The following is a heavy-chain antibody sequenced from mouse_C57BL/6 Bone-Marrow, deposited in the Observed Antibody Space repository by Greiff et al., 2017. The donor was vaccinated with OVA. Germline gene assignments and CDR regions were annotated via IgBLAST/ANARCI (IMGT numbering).Heavy chain of an antibody. J-gene: IGHJ2*01. CDR2: IDPSDSYT. D-gene: IGHD2-12*01. CDR1: GYTFTSYW. Sequence: QVQLQQPGAELVKPGASVKLSCKASGYTFTSYWMQWVKQRPGQGLEWIGEIDPSDSYTNYNQKFKGKATLTVDTSSSTAYMQLSSLTSEDSAVYYCARRGLYVDYWGQGTTLTVSS. V-gene: IGHV1-50*01. CDR3: ARRGLYVDY.